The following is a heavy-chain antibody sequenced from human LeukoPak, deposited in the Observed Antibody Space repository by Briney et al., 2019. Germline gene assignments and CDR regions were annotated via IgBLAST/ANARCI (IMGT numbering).Heavy chain of an antibody. D-gene: IGHD1-1*01. CDR1: GGTFSSYA. V-gene: IGHV1-69*04. J-gene: IGHJ6*03. CDR2: IIPIVGIA. CDR3: ARSLLLGTTNYYYYYMDV. Sequence: SVKVSCKASGGTFSSYAISWVRQAPGQGLEWMGRIIPIVGIANYAQKFQGRVTITADKSTSTAYMELSSLRSEDTAVYYCARSLLLGTTNYYYYYMDVWGKGTTVTVSS.